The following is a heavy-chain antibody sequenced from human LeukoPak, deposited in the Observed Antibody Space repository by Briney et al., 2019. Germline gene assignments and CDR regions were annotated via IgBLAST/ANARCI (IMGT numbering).Heavy chain of an antibody. J-gene: IGHJ5*02. CDR3: AKTNTELGKNWFDP. V-gene: IGHV3-30*02. CDR2: IRNDGTDK. CDR1: GFTFNNYG. D-gene: IGHD7-27*01. Sequence: GGSLRLSCAASGFTFNNYGMHWVRQAPGKGLESVSFIRNDGTDKYYAASVKGRFTISRDNSKNTMYPQMNSLRGEDTVVYYCAKTNTELGKNWFDPWGQGTLVIVSS.